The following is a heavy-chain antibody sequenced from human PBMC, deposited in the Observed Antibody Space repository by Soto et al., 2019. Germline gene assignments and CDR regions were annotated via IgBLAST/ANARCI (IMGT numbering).Heavy chain of an antibody. CDR1: GGSVSSGSYY. Sequence: QVQLQESGPGLVKPSETLSLTCTVSGGSVSSGSYYWSWIRQPPGKGLEWIGYIYNSGSTNYNPSLKSRVTISVDTAKNQFSLKLSSVTAADTVVYYCARVTAPVVTAIRVDYWGQGTLVTVSS. D-gene: IGHD2-21*02. J-gene: IGHJ4*02. V-gene: IGHV4-61*01. CDR2: IYNSGST. CDR3: ARVTAPVVTAIRVDY.